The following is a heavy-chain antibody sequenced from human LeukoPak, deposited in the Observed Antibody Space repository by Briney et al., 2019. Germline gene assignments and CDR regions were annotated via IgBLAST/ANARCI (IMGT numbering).Heavy chain of an antibody. J-gene: IGHJ2*01. D-gene: IGHD5-12*01. CDR1: GGSMSSYY. CDR3: ARVPLIVATIDWYFDL. V-gene: IGHV4-59*01. Sequence: SETLSLTCTVSGGSMSSYYWSWIRQPPGKGLEWIGYIYYSGSTNYNPSLKSRVTISVDTSKNQFSLKLSSVTAADTAVYYCARVPLIVATIDWYFDLWGRGTLVTVSS. CDR2: IYYSGST.